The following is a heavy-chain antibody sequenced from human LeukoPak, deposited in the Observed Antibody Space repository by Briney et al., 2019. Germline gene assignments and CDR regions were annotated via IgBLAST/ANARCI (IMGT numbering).Heavy chain of an antibody. V-gene: IGHV3-33*01. CDR2: TWYDGRNN. D-gene: IGHD2-21*01. CDR1: GFTFSSYG. Sequence: GESLRLSCAASGFTFSSYGMHWVRQAPGKGLEWVAVTWYDGRNNYYAASVKGRFTISRDDSKTTVYLLMNSLRAEDTAVYYCAREVAPLYFHYGMDVWGEGTTATVSS. CDR3: AREVAPLYFHYGMDV. J-gene: IGHJ6*01.